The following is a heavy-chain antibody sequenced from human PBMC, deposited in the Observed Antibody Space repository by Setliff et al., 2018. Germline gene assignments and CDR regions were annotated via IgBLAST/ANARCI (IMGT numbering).Heavy chain of an antibody. D-gene: IGHD5-12*01. J-gene: IGHJ4*02. CDR3: ARESRFGYSGYDCAFDY. Sequence: SETLSLTCTVSGGSISSGSYYWGWIRQPPRKGLEWIGSIYYSGTAYYNPSLESRVTMFVDMSKNQFFLNLDSVTAADTALYYCARESRFGYSGYDCAFDYWGQGMLVTVSS. CDR1: GGSISSGSYY. V-gene: IGHV4-39*02. CDR2: IYYSGTA.